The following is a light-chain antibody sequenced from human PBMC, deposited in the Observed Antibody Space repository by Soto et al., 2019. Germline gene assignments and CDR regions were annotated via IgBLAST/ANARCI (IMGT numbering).Light chain of an antibody. Sequence: EIVLTQSPGTLSLSPGERATLSCRASQSVSSSYLAWYQQKPGQAPRLLFYGASSRATGIPDRFSGSGSGTDFTLTISRLEPEDFAVYYCQQYGSSPLITFGQGTRLEIK. CDR1: QSVSSSY. CDR3: QQYGSSPLIT. V-gene: IGKV3-20*01. J-gene: IGKJ5*01. CDR2: GAS.